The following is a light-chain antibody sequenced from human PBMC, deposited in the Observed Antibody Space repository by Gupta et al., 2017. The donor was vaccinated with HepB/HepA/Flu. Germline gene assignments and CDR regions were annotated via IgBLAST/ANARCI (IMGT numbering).Light chain of an antibody. Sequence: QSALTQPASVSGSPGQSITISCFGTSSDVGSYNLVSWYQQHPGKAPQLMIYEVSKWPSGVSNRFSGSKSGNTASLTISGLQAEDEADYYCCSYAVSSTFVVFGGGTKLTVL. V-gene: IGLV2-23*02. CDR2: EVS. CDR1: SSDVGSYNL. J-gene: IGLJ2*01. CDR3: CSYAVSSTFVV.